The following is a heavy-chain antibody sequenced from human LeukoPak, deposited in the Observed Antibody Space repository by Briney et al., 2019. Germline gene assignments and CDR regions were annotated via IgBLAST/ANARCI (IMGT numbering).Heavy chain of an antibody. CDR2: INSDESTK. CDR3: VRDRGNPDAFNI. D-gene: IGHD4-23*01. CDR1: GFNFRPFW. J-gene: IGHJ3*02. V-gene: IGHV3-74*03. Sequence: GGSLRLSCAASGFNFRPFWMHWVRQAPGKGLVWVSHINSDESTKKYADAVKGRFTTSRDNAKNTLYLQMDSLRAEDTAVYYCVRDRGNPDAFNIWGQGTMVTVSS.